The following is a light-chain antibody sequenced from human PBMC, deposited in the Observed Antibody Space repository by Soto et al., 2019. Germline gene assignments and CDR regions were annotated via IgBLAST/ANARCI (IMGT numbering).Light chain of an antibody. CDR1: QSSSW. CDR3: QQYNSFPT. V-gene: IGKV1-5*03. J-gene: IGKJ1*01. Sequence: DIQMTQSPSTLSASVGDRVTITCRASQSSSWLAWYQQKPGKAPKFLIYKASSLESGVPSRFSGSGSGTEFNLTISSLQPDDFATYYCQQYNSFPTFGQGTKVEIK. CDR2: KAS.